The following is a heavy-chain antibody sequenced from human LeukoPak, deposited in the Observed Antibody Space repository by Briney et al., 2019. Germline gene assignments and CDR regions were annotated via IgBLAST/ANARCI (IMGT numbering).Heavy chain of an antibody. J-gene: IGHJ1*01. V-gene: IGHV3-23*01. CDR3: AREARGYDSSGYYPEYFQH. Sequence: GGSLRLSCAASGFTFSSYAMSWVRQAPGKGLEWVSAISGSGGSTYHADSVKGRFTISRDNSKNTLYLQMNSLRAEDTAVYYCAREARGYDSSGYYPEYFQHWGQGTLVTVSS. CDR2: ISGSGGST. CDR1: GFTFSSYA. D-gene: IGHD3-22*01.